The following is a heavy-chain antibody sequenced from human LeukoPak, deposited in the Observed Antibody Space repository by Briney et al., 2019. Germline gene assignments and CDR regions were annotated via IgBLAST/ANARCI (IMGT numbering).Heavy chain of an antibody. D-gene: IGHD3-22*01. CDR1: GGTFSSYA. CDR2: IIPIFGTA. CDR3: ATDPGYYDSSGYPFDY. Sequence: GASVKVSCKASGGTFSSYAISWVRQAPGQGLEWMGRIIPIFGTANYAQKFQGRVTMTEDTSTDTAYMELSSLRSEDTAVYYCATDPGYYDSSGYPFDYWGQGTLVTVSS. J-gene: IGHJ4*02. V-gene: IGHV1-69*06.